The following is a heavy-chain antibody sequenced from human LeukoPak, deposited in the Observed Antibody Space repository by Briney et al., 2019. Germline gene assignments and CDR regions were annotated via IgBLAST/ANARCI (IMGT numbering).Heavy chain of an antibody. J-gene: IGHJ5*02. V-gene: IGHV1-2*02. CDR2: VNPNSGGT. CDR1: GYTFTTYY. CDR3: ARPSIAAETWFDP. Sequence: GASVKVSCKASGYTFTTYYMHWVRQAPGQGLEWMGWVNPNSGGTNYAQKFQGRVTMTRDTSISTAYMELSRMRIDDTAVYYCARPSIAAETWFDPWGQGTLVTVSS. D-gene: IGHD6-13*01.